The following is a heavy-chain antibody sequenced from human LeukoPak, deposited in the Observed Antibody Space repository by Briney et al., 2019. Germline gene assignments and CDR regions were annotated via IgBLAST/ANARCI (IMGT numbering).Heavy chain of an antibody. Sequence: KPSQTLSLTCTVSGGSISSGDYYWSWIRQPPGKGLEWIGYIYYSGSTYYNPSLKSRVTISVDTSKNQFSLKLSSVTAADTAVYYCARGGGYCSSTSCPQDYYYYYMDVWGKGTPVTVSS. D-gene: IGHD2-2*01. CDR2: IYYSGST. CDR1: GGSISSGDYY. J-gene: IGHJ6*03. V-gene: IGHV4-30-4*08. CDR3: ARGGGYCSSTSCPQDYYYYYMDV.